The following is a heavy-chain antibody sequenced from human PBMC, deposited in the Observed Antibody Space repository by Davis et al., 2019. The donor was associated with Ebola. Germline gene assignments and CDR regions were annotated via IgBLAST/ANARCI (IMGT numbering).Heavy chain of an antibody. CDR3: ARRYCSSTSCHRGGYYYYMDV. CDR2: ISYDGSNK. V-gene: IGHV3-30-3*01. Sequence: PGGSLRLSCAASGFTFSSYAMHWVRQAPGKGLEWVAVISYDGSNKYYADSVKGRFTISRDNSKNTLYLQMNSLRAEDTAVYYCARRYCSSTSCHRGGYYYYMDVWGKGTTVTVSS. J-gene: IGHJ6*03. CDR1: GFTFSSYA. D-gene: IGHD2-2*01.